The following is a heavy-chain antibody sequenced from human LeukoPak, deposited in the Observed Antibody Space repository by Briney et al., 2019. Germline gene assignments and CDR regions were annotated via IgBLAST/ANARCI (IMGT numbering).Heavy chain of an antibody. CDR3: TKNYDSNGDY. CDR1: GFTFSSYA. J-gene: IGHJ4*02. CDR2: ISGSGGST. V-gene: IGHV3-23*01. Sequence: VGSLRLSCAASGFTFSSYAVSWVRQAPGKGLEWVSAISGSGGSTYYADSVKGRVTTSRDNSKNTLYLHMNSLRAEDTAVYYCTKNYDSNGDYWGEGTLVTVSS. D-gene: IGHD3-22*01.